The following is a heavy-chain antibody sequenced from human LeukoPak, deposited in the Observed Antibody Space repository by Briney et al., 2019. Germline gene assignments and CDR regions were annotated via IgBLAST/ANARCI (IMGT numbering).Heavy chain of an antibody. V-gene: IGHV1-24*01. J-gene: IGHJ4*02. D-gene: IGHD2-2*01. CDR2: FEPEDGET. CDR3: ARDRYCSSTSCPEDDY. Sequence: ASVKVSCKVSGYTLTELSMHWVRQAPGKGLEWMGGFEPEDGETIYAQKFQGRVTMTEDTSTDTAYMELSSLRSEDTAVYYCARDRYCSSTSCPEDDYWGQGTLVTVSS. CDR1: GYTLTELS.